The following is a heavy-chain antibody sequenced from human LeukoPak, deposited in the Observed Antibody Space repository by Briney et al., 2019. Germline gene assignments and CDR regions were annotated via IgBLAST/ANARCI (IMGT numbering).Heavy chain of an antibody. CDR1: GFTFSSYG. J-gene: IGHJ4*02. D-gene: IGHD5-18*01. CDR2: IWYDGSNK. CDR3: AKPHQYSYGLGQFDY. V-gene: IGHV3-33*06. Sequence: QPGRSLRLSCAASGFTFSSYGMHWVRQAPGKGLEWVAVIWYDGSNKYYADSVKGRFTISRDNSKNTLYLQMNSLRAEDTAVYYCAKPHQYSYGLGQFDYWGQGTLVTGSS.